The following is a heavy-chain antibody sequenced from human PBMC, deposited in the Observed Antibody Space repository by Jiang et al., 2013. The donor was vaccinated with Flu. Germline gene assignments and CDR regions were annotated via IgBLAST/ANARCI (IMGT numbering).Heavy chain of an antibody. D-gene: IGHD3-22*01. CDR2: INHSGST. V-gene: IGHV4-34*01. CDR3: ARGGAYYYDSSGYYNYYYGMDV. Sequence: EWIGEINHSGSTNYNPSLKSRVTISVDTSKNQXSLKLSSVTAADTAVYYCARGGAYYYDSSGYYNYYYGMDVWGQGTTVTVSS. J-gene: IGHJ6*02.